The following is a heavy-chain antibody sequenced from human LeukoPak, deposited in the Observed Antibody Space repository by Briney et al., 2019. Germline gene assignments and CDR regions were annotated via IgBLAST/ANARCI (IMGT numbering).Heavy chain of an antibody. CDR1: GYTFTSYG. V-gene: IGHV1-2*02. CDR3: ARDSWYSSGRYYGMDV. D-gene: IGHD6-25*01. Sequence: ASVKVSCKASGYTFTSYGISWVRQAPGQGLEWMGWINPNSGGTNYAQKFQGRVTMTRDTSISTAYMELSRLRSDDTAVYYCARDSWYSSGRYYGMDVWGQGTTVTVSS. J-gene: IGHJ6*02. CDR2: INPNSGGT.